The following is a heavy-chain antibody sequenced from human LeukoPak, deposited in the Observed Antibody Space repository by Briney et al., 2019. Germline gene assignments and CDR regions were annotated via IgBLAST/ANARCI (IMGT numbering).Heavy chain of an antibody. CDR1: GGYFSGYY. V-gene: IGHV4-34*01. CDR2: INHGGST. D-gene: IGHD1-7*01. J-gene: IGHJ5*02. CDR3: AREAVTGTGWFDP. Sequence: SETLSLTCAVYGGYFSGYYWSWIRQPPGKGLEWIGEINHGGSTNYNPSLKSRVTISVDTSKNQFSLKVKSVTAADTAVYYCAREAVTGTGWFDPWGQGTLVTVSS.